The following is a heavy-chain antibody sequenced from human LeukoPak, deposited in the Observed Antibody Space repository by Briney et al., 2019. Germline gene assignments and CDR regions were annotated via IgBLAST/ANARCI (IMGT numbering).Heavy chain of an antibody. CDR3: ARQGPYSSSWYYYYYGMDV. V-gene: IGHV4-59*08. CDR2: IYYSGST. CDR1: GGSISSYY. D-gene: IGHD6-13*01. J-gene: IGHJ6*02. Sequence: PSETLSLTCTVSGGSISSYYWSWIRQPLGKGLEWIGYIYYSGSTNYNPSLKSRVTISVDTSKNQFSLKLSSVTAADTAVYYCARQGPYSSSWYYYYYGMDVWGQGTTVTVSS.